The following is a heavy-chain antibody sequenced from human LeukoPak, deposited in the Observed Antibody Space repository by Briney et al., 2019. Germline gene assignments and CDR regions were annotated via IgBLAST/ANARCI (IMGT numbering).Heavy chain of an antibody. Sequence: SQTLSLTCTVSGGSISSGDYYWSWIRQPPGKGLEWIGYIYYSESTYYNPSLKSRVTISVDTSKNQFSLKLSSVTAADTAVYYCARDLLLYQTRVPYGMDVWGQGTTVTVSS. V-gene: IGHV4-30-4*01. CDR3: ARDLLLYQTRVPYGMDV. CDR1: GGSISSGDYY. D-gene: IGHD3-3*01. CDR2: IYYSEST. J-gene: IGHJ6*02.